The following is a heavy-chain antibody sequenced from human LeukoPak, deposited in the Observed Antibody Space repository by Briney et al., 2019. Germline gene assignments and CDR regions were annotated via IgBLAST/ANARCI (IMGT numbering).Heavy chain of an antibody. D-gene: IGHD5-24*01. CDR2: IWYDGSNK. CDR3: AKDLEDGYPTPED. Sequence: PGGSLRLSCAASGFTFSSYGMHWVRQAPGKGLEWVAVIWYDGSNKYYADSVKGRFTISRDNSKNTLYLQMNSLRAEDTAVYYCAKDLEDGYPTPEDWGQGTLVTVSS. CDR1: GFTFSSYG. J-gene: IGHJ4*02. V-gene: IGHV3-33*06.